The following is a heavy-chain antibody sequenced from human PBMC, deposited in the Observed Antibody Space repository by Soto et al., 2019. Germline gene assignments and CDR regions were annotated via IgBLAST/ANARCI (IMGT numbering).Heavy chain of an antibody. V-gene: IGHV4-30-4*01. CDR1: GGSISSGDYY. CDR2: IYYSGST. CDR3: ARDRMRNDDSSGEYRMDV. Sequence: PSETLSLTCTVSGGSISSGDYYWSWIRQPPGKGLEWIGYIYYSGSTYYNPSLRSRVTISVDTSKNQFSLKLSSVTAADTAVYYCARDRMRNDDSSGEYRMDVWGQGTTVTVSS. J-gene: IGHJ6*02. D-gene: IGHD3-22*01.